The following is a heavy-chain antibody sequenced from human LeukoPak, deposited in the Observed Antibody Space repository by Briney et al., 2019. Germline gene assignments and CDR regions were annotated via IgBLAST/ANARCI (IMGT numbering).Heavy chain of an antibody. V-gene: IGHV3-23*01. Sequence: GGSLRLSXAASGFTFSSYAMSWVRQAPGKGLEWVSAISGSGGSTYYADSVKGRFTISRDNSKNPLYLQMNSLRAEDTAVYYCAKDLYGYVSNWFDPWGQGTLVTVSS. J-gene: IGHJ5*02. CDR1: GFTFSSYA. D-gene: IGHD5-12*01. CDR2: ISGSGGST. CDR3: AKDLYGYVSNWFDP.